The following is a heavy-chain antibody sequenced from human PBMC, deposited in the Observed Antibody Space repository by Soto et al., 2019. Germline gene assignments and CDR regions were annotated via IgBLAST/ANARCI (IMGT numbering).Heavy chain of an antibody. CDR3: ARRGSGSYYDY. J-gene: IGHJ4*02. CDR2: ISGSGGST. D-gene: IGHD1-26*01. V-gene: IGHV3-23*01. CDR1: GFTFSSYA. Sequence: EVQLLESGGGLVQPGGSLRLSCAASGFTFSSYAMRWVRQAPGKGLEWVSAISGSGGSTYYADSVKGRFTVSRDNSKNTLYLQMNSLRAEDTAVYYCARRGSGSYYDYWGQGTLVTVSS.